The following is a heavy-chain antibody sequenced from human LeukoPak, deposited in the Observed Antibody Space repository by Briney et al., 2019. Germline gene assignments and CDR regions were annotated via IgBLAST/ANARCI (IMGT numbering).Heavy chain of an antibody. Sequence: ASVKVSCKASGYTFTNYGISWVRQAPGQGLEWMGWISAYNGNTNYVQKLQGRVTMTTDTSTNTAYMELRSLRSDDTAVYYCARDTALASIAYYFGMDVWGQGTTVTVSS. V-gene: IGHV1-18*01. CDR2: ISAYNGNT. J-gene: IGHJ6*02. CDR1: GYTFTNYG. D-gene: IGHD5-18*01. CDR3: ARDTALASIAYYFGMDV.